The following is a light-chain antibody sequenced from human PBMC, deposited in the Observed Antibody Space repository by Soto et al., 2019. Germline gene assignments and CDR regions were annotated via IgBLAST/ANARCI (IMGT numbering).Light chain of an antibody. V-gene: IGLV2-11*01. Sequence: QSVLTQSRSVSGSPGQSVTISCTGTNSDSGGYHFVSWYQQHPGKVPKVIIYDVTRRPSGVPDRFSGSKSGNTASLTVSGLQAEDEADYYCCSYAGNYNFWVFGGGTKLTVL. J-gene: IGLJ3*02. CDR3: CSYAGNYNFWV. CDR2: DVT. CDR1: NSDSGGYHF.